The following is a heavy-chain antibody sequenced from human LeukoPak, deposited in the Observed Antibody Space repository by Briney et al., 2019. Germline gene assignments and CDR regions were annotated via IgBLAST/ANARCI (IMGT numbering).Heavy chain of an antibody. J-gene: IGHJ6*02. CDR1: GYTFTSYG. CDR3: ARSFGGPYYYGMDV. V-gene: IGHV1-18*01. D-gene: IGHD2-15*01. Sequence: GASVKVSCKASGYTFTSYGISWVRQAPGQGLEWMGWISAYNGNTNYAQKLQGRVTMTTDTSTSTAYMELRSLGSDDTAVYYCARSFGGPYYYGMDVWGQGTTVTVSS. CDR2: ISAYNGNT.